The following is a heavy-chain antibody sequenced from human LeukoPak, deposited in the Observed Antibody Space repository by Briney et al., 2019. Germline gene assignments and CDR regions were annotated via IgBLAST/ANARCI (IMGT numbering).Heavy chain of an antibody. CDR1: GYTFATYG. J-gene: IGHJ5*02. D-gene: IGHD1-26*01. V-gene: IGHV1-18*01. CDR3: ARDYRARYYFS. CDR2: ISGYSGNT. Sequence: ASVKVSCKASGYTFATYGISWVRQAPGQGLEWVGWISGYSGNTDYAQKFQDRVTMTTDTSTSTAYMELRSLSSDDTAVYYCARDYRARYYFSWGQGTLVTVSS.